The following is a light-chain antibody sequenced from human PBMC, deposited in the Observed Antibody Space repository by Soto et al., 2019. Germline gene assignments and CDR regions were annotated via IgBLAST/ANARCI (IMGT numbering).Light chain of an antibody. J-gene: IGKJ1*01. CDR2: KAS. Sequence: DIQMTQSPSTLSGSVGDRVTITCRASQTISSWLAWYQQKPGKAPKLLIYKASTLKSGVPSRFSGSGSVTEFTLTISSLQPDDFATYYCQHYNSYSDAFGQGTKVDIK. V-gene: IGKV1-5*03. CDR3: QHYNSYSDA. CDR1: QTISSW.